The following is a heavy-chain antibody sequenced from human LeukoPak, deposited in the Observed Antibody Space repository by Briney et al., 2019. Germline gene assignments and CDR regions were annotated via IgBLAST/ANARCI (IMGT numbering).Heavy chain of an antibody. CDR3: PRANYDSSGYYFDS. J-gene: IGHJ4*02. CDR2: ISGSSSYI. D-gene: IGHD3-22*01. CDR1: GFTFSSYS. Sequence: GGSLRLFCAASGFTFSSYSMNWVRHAPGKGLERVSSISGSSSYINYADSVKGRFTISRDNAKNSLYLQMSSLRAEDTAVYYCPRANYDSSGYYFDSWGQGTLVTVSS. V-gene: IGHV3-21*01.